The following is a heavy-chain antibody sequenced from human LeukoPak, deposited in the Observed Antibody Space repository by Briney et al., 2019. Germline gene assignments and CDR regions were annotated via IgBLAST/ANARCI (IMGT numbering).Heavy chain of an antibody. D-gene: IGHD5-12*01. J-gene: IGHJ4*02. V-gene: IGHV1-2*02. CDR1: GYIFTGYY. CDR2: TNPNSGGT. CDR3: ARSGYGGVHADDY. Sequence: ASVKVSCKASGYIFTGYYIHWVRQAPGQGLEWMGWTNPNSGGTNYAQKFQGRVTMPRDTSISTAYMELSRPRSDDTAVYYCARSGYGGVHADDYWGQGTLVTVSS.